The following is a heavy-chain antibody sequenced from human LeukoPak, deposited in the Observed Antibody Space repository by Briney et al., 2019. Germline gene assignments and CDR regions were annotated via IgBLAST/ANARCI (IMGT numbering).Heavy chain of an antibody. J-gene: IGHJ4*02. Sequence: ASVKVSCKASGYTFTGYYMHWARQAPGQGLEWMGRINPNSGGTNYAQKFQGRVTMTRDTSISTAYMELSRLRSDDTAVYYCARGLGTSPSPVDYWGQGTLVTVSS. CDR3: ARGLGTSPSPVDY. V-gene: IGHV1-2*06. CDR1: GYTFTGYY. CDR2: INPNSGGT. D-gene: IGHD6-13*01.